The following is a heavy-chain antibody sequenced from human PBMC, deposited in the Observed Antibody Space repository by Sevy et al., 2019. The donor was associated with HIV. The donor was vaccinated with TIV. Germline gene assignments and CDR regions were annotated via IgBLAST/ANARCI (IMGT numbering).Heavy chain of an antibody. D-gene: IGHD3-10*01. J-gene: IGHJ4*02. CDR3: ARARRSSLLWFGELFDY. CDR1: GFTVSSNY. CDR2: IYSGGST. V-gene: IGHV3-53*01. Sequence: GGSLRLSCAASGFTVSSNYMSWVRQAPGKGLEWVSVIYSGGSTYYAGSVKVRFPISRDNSKNTLYLQMNSLRAEDTAVYYCARARRSSLLWFGELFDYWGQGTLVTVSS.